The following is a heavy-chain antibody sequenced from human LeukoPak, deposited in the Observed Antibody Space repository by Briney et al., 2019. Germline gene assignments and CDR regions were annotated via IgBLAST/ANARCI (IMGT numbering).Heavy chain of an antibody. J-gene: IGHJ6*03. CDR1: GYSISSGDF. Sequence: SETLSLTCAVSGYSISSGDFWGWIRQPPGKGLEWIGSIYYSGSTYYNPSLKSRVTISVDTSKNQFSLKLSSVTAADTAVYYCARHGAGNNYYYYMDVWGKGTTVTVSS. CDR2: IYYSGST. V-gene: IGHV4-38-2*01. D-gene: IGHD6-19*01. CDR3: ARHGAGNNYYYYMDV.